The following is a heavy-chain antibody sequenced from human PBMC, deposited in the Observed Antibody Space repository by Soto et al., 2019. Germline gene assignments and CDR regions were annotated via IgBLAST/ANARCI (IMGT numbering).Heavy chain of an antibody. Sequence: PGGSLRLSCAASGFTFSNYGMHWVRQAPGKGLEWVAFISDDGSNKYYADSMKGRFTMSRDNSKRTLYLQMSSLRVEDTAVYYCTKRRNVLRFLEWSSGMELWRQRTTVTVSS. CDR2: ISDDGSNK. J-gene: IGHJ6*02. V-gene: IGHV3-30*18. D-gene: IGHD3-3*01. CDR3: TKRRNVLRFLEWSSGMEL. CDR1: GFTFSNYG.